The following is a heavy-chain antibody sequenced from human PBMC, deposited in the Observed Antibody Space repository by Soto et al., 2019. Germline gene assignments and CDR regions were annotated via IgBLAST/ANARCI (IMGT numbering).Heavy chain of an antibody. CDR2: INAGNGNT. CDR1: GYTFTSYA. J-gene: IGHJ4*02. D-gene: IGHD2-15*01. CDR3: ARDSIADIVVVVADTTLFDY. V-gene: IGHV1-3*01. Sequence: QVPLVQPGAEVKKPGASVKVSCKASGYTFTSYAMHWVRQAPGQRLEWMGWINAGNGNTKYSQKFQGRVTITRDTSASTAYMELSSLRSEDTAVYYCARDSIADIVVVVADTTLFDYWGQGTLVTVSS.